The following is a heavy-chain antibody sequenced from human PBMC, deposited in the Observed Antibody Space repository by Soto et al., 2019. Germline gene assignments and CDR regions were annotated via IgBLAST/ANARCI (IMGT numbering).Heavy chain of an antibody. CDR3: ARALPNYPRIAGAGNNGFDI. J-gene: IGHJ3*02. D-gene: IGHD6-13*01. CDR2: TYYRSKWYN. Sequence: QTLSLTCIISGDSVSSNSASWNWIRQSPSRGLEWLGRTYYRSKWYNDYAVYVKSRITINPDTSKNQFSLQLNSVTPEDTAIDYCARALPNYPRIAGAGNNGFDIWGRGTMVTVSS. CDR1: GDSVSSNSAS. V-gene: IGHV6-1*01.